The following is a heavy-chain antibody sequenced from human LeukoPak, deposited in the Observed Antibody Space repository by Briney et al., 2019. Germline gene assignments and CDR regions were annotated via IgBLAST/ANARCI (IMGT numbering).Heavy chain of an antibody. CDR2: IKSKTAGGTT. CDR1: GFTFSNAW. CDR3: TTDYDPWELSER. V-gene: IGHV3-15*01. J-gene: IGHJ4*02. Sequence: GGSLRLSCAASGFTFSNAWMSWVRQAPGKGLEWVGRIKSKTAGGTTDYAAPVTGRFTISRDDSKNTLYLQMNSLKTDDTAVYYCTTDYDPWELSERWGQGTLVTVSS. D-gene: IGHD1-26*01.